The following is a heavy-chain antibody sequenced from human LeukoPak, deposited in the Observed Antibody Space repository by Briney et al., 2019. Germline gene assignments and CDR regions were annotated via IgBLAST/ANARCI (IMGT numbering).Heavy chain of an antibody. CDR1: GGTFSSYA. D-gene: IGHD6-19*01. V-gene: IGHV1-69*05. CDR2: IIPIFGTA. CDR3: ARGDNNGWYSDY. J-gene: IGHJ4*02. Sequence: GASAKVSCKASGGTFSSYAISWVRQVPGQGLEWMGGIIPIFGTANYAQKFQGRFTITTDESTNTAYMELSSLRFEDTAVYHCARGDNNGWYSDYWGQGTLVTVSS.